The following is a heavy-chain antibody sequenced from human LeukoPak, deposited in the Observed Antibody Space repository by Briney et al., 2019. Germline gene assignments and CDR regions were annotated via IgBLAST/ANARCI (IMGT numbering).Heavy chain of an antibody. V-gene: IGHV1-2*02. CDR1: GYTFTGYY. CDR2: INPNSGGT. Sequence: ASVKVSCKASGYTFTGYYMHWVRQAPGQGLEWMGWINPNSGGTNYAQKLQGRVTMTTDTSTSTAYMELRSLRSDDTAVYYCARVTVTISPFPGYYYMDVWGKGTTVTVSS. D-gene: IGHD4-17*01. J-gene: IGHJ6*03. CDR3: ARVTVTISPFPGYYYMDV.